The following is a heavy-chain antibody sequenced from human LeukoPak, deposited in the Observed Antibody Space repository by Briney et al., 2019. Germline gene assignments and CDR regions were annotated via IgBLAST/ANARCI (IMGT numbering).Heavy chain of an antibody. J-gene: IGHJ4*02. CDR2: ISYDARHE. D-gene: IGHD5-24*01. CDR3: ARDEFDGYILGPSIY. Sequence: PGRSLRLSCEASGFPFRDHAMHWVRQAPGKGLEWVAVISYDARHENYADSVKGRFTVSRDDSRSTLYLQMNSLKTDDTAVYFCARDEFDGYILGPSIYWGQGTLVTVSS. CDR1: GFPFRDHA. V-gene: IGHV3-30*03.